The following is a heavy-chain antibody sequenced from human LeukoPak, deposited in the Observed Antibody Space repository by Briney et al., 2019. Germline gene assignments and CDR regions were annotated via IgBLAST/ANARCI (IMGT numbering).Heavy chain of an antibody. V-gene: IGHV3-21*01. J-gene: IGHJ3*02. D-gene: IGHD3-3*01. CDR3: ASATRGALRFLEWLGVLSFDI. Sequence: KTGGSLRLSCAASGFTFSSYSINWVRQAPGKGLGWVSSISSSSSYIYYADSVKGRFAISRDNAKNSLYLQMNSLRAEDTAVYYCASATRGALRFLEWLGVLSFDIWGQGTMVTVSS. CDR2: ISSSSSYI. CDR1: GFTFSSYS.